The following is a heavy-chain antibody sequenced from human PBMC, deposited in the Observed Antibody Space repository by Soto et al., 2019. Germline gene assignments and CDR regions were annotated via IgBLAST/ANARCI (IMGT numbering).Heavy chain of an antibody. J-gene: IGHJ4*02. CDR2: INAGNGNT. Sequence: GASVKVSCKASGYTFTSYAMHWVRQAPGQRLEWMGWINAGNGNTKYSQKFQGRVTITRGTSASTAYMELSSLRSEDTAVYYCARDLSTNFDWLTYYFDYWGQGTLVTVSS. CDR1: GYTFTSYA. CDR3: ARDLSTNFDWLTYYFDY. D-gene: IGHD3-9*01. V-gene: IGHV1-3*01.